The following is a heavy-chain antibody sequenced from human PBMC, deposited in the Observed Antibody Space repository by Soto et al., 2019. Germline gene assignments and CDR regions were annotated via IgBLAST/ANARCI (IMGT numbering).Heavy chain of an antibody. J-gene: IGHJ4*02. CDR1: GFNFNKYA. V-gene: IGHV3-23*01. CDR2: ISCCGGTA. Sequence: EVQLLESGGGLVRPGESLRLSCAASGFNFNKYAMSWVRQAPGEGLEWVSGISCCGGTASYADSVKGRFTIARDDAKNTLDLDRNSLRVEATAEYYCAKADGQQWLIPHLETWVRGTLVTVS. CDR3: AKADGQQWLIPHLET. D-gene: IGHD6-19*01.